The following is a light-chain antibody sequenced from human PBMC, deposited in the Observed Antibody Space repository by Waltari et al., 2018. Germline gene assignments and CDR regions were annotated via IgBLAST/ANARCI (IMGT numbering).Light chain of an antibody. CDR2: GST. J-gene: IGLJ3*02. V-gene: IGLV1-40*01. CDR3: QSYDTSLSVV. Sequence: QSVLTQPPSVSGAPGQRVTISCTGSGSNYGAGYDVPGYHQLPRAAPKLPIYGSTSRPLGVPARFFGSTSGTSASLAITGLQAEDEADYYCQSYDTSLSVVFGGGTKLTVL. CDR1: GSNYGAGYD.